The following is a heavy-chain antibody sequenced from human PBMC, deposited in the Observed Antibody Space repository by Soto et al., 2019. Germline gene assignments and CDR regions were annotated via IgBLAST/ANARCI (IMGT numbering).Heavy chain of an antibody. J-gene: IGHJ6*02. CDR1: GFTVSSNY. CDR2: IYSGGST. CDR3: AIEGFAAMVNYYYGMDV. Sequence: GGSLRLSCAASGFTVSSNYMSWVRQAPGRGLEWVSVIYSGGSTYYAESVKGRFTISRDNSKNTLYLQMKSLRAEDTAVYYCAIEGFAAMVNYYYGMDVWGQGTTVTVSS. D-gene: IGHD5-18*01. V-gene: IGHV3-53*01.